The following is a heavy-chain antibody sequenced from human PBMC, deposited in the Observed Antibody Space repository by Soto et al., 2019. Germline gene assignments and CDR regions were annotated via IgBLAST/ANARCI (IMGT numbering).Heavy chain of an antibody. V-gene: IGHV5-51*01. CDR1: GYSFTSYW. CDR3: ARVLMVNDFWSGIEPDYYYYGMDV. Sequence: GESLKISCKGSGYSFTSYWIGWVRQMPGKGLEWMGIIYPGDSDTRYSPSFQGQVTISADKSISTAYLQWSSLKASDTAMYYCARVLMVNDFWSGIEPDYYYYGMDVWGQGTTVTVSS. J-gene: IGHJ6*02. CDR2: IYPGDSDT. D-gene: IGHD3-3*01.